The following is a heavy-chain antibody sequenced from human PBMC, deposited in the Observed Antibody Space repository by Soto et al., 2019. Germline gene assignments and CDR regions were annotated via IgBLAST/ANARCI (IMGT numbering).Heavy chain of an antibody. D-gene: IGHD3-3*01. V-gene: IGHV2-70*01. CDR2: IDWDDDK. CDR1: GFSLSSTRMA. J-gene: IGHJ3*02. CDR3: ARAFTIFGVVPSFDI. Sequence: SGPTLVNPTQTLTLTCTFSGFSLSSTRMAVGWIRQPPGKALEWLALIDWDDDKYYSTSLKTRLTISKDTSKNQVVLTMTNMDPVDTATYYCARAFTIFGVVPSFDIWGQGTMVTVSS.